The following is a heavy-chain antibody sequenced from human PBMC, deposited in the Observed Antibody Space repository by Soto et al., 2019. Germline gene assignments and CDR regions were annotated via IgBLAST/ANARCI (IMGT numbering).Heavy chain of an antibody. CDR3: AKGGYCSGGSCYPYYYYGTDV. V-gene: IGHV3-23*01. D-gene: IGHD2-15*01. Sequence: EVQLLESGGGLVQPGGSLRLSCAASGFTFSSYAMSWVRQAPGKGLEWVSAISGSGGSTYYADSVKGRFTISRDNSKNTLYLQMNSLRAEDTAVYYCAKGGYCSGGSCYPYYYYGTDVWGQGTTVTVSS. CDR1: GFTFSSYA. J-gene: IGHJ6*02. CDR2: ISGSGGST.